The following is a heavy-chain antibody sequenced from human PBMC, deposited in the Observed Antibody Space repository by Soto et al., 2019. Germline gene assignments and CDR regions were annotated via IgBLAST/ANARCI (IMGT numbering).Heavy chain of an antibody. V-gene: IGHV4-59*01. J-gene: IGHJ4*02. CDR2: IDFIGFT. D-gene: IGHD1-26*01. CDR1: GGSISSYS. Sequence: SATLSLTCTGSGGSISSYSWSWIRQPPGKALEWIGYIDFIGFTNYNPSLKSRVTISLATSKTQFSLKLSSVTAADTAVYYCAIASKAEATWAIYFVYLGQGALIT. CDR3: AIASKAEATWAIYFVY.